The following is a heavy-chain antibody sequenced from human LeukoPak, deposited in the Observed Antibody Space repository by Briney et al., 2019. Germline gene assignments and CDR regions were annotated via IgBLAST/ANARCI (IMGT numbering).Heavy chain of an antibody. Sequence: SETLSLTCTVSGGSISSYYWSWIRQPPGKGLEWIGYIYYSGSTNYNPSLKSRVTISVDTSKNQFSLKLSSVTAADTAVYYCARDFGSISSGYRRRRFDPWGQGTLVTVSS. CDR3: ARDFGSISSGYRRRRFDP. D-gene: IGHD3-22*01. V-gene: IGHV4-59*01. CDR2: IYYSGST. CDR1: GGSISSYY. J-gene: IGHJ5*02.